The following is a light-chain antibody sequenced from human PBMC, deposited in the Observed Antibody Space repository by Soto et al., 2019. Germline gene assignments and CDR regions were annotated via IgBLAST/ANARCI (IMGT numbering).Light chain of an antibody. CDR3: QHYNSYSEA. CDR1: QGIRND. CDR2: KAS. Sequence: DIQMTQYPSSLSASVGDRVTVTCRASQGIRNDLGWYQQKPGKAPKLLIYKASTLKSGVPSRFSGSGSGTEFTLTISSLQPDDFATYYCQHYNSYSEAFGQGTK. V-gene: IGKV1-5*03. J-gene: IGKJ1*01.